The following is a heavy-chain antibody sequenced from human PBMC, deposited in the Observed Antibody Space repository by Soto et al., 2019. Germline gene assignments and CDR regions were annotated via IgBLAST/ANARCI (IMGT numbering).Heavy chain of an antibody. D-gene: IGHD6-13*01. CDR2: IDPSDSYT. J-gene: IGHJ6*02. Sequence: PGESLKISCKGSGYSFTSYWISWVRQMPGKGLEWMGRIDPSDSYTNYSPSFQGHVTISADKSISTAYLQWSSLKASDTAMYYCARRVAAAANDYYYYGMDVWGQGTTVTVSS. CDR3: ARRVAAAANDYYYYGMDV. V-gene: IGHV5-10-1*01. CDR1: GYSFTSYW.